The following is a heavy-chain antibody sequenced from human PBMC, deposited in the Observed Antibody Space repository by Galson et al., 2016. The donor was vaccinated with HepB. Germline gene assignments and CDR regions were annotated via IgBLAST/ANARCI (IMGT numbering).Heavy chain of an antibody. V-gene: IGHV4-4*02. J-gene: IGHJ4*02. CDR3: AHSSDYSLNY. CDR1: GGSISSGNW. D-gene: IGHD3-22*01. Sequence: SETLSLTCAVSGGSISSGNWWCWVRQPPGKGLEWIAEIHHSGSTNYNPSLKSRVTISVDKNKNQFSLKLSSVNAADTAVYYCAHSSDYSLNYWGQGTLVTVSS. CDR2: IHHSGST.